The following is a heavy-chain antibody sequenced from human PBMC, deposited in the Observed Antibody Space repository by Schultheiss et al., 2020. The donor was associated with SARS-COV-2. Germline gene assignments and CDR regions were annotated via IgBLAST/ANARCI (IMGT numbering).Heavy chain of an antibody. J-gene: IGHJ5*02. CDR3: ARDNGSGSYYT. CDR2: IYYSGST. Sequence: SETLSLTCTVSGGSISSSSYYWGWIRQPPGKGLEWIGSIYYSGSTYYNPSLKSRVTISVDTSKNQFSLKLSSVTAADTAVYYCARDNGSGSYYTWGQGTLVTVSS. D-gene: IGHD3-10*01. V-gene: IGHV4-39*02. CDR1: GGSISSSSYY.